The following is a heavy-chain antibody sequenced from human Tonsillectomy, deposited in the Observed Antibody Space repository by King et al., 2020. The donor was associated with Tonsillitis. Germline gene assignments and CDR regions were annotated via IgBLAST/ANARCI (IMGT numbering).Heavy chain of an antibody. D-gene: IGHD1-26*01. CDR1: GYTFTSYY. CDR2: INPSTGST. J-gene: IGHJ4*02. V-gene: IGHV1-46*03. Sequence: VQLVESGAEVKKPGASVKVSCRASGYTFTSYYMQWVRQAPGQGLEWMGIINPSTGSTNCAQNFQGRVTMTRDTSTRTVYMELSSLRSGDTAVYYCARGNGSYSCWADYWGQGTLVTVSS. CDR3: ARGNGSYSCWADY.